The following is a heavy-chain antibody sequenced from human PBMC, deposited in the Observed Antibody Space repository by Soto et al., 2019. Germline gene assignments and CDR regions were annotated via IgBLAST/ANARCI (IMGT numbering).Heavy chain of an antibody. CDR3: ARSYSSGWYGDY. V-gene: IGHV1-69*13. CDR1: GYTFTSYG. Sequence: SVKVSCKASGYTFTSYGISWVRQAPGQGLEWMGGIIPIFGTANYAQKFQGRVTITADESTSTAYMELSSLRSEDTAVYYCARSYSSGWYGDYWGQGTLVTVSS. J-gene: IGHJ4*02. CDR2: IIPIFGTA. D-gene: IGHD6-19*01.